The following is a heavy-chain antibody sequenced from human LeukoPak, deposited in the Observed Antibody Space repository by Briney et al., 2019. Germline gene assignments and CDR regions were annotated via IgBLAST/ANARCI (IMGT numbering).Heavy chain of an antibody. D-gene: IGHD3-16*01. J-gene: IGHJ4*02. CDR2: ISSSGTTI. Sequence: GGSLRLSCVASGLSFTNAWMSWVRQAPGKGLEWVSYISSSGTTIYYADSVKGRFTISRDNGKNSLYLQMTSLRAEDTAIYYCASPFGGWGQGTLVTVSS. CDR3: ASPFGG. CDR1: GLSFTNAW. V-gene: IGHV3-11*04.